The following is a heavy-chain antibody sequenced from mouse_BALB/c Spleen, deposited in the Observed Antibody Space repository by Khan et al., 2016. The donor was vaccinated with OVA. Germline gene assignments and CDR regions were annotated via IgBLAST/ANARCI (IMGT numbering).Heavy chain of an antibody. CDR2: IDPSDSET. V-gene: IGHV1-69*02. CDR3: ARDQYGKYFYAMDY. Sequence: QVQLQQPGAELVKPGAPVKLSCKASGYTFTSYWMNWVKQRPGRGLEWIGRIDPSDSETHYNQKFKDKATLTEDNSSRTAYIQLSRLTSEDSAVYYCARDQYGKYFYAMDYWGQGTPVTVSS. D-gene: IGHD2-10*02. J-gene: IGHJ4*01. CDR1: GYTFTSYW.